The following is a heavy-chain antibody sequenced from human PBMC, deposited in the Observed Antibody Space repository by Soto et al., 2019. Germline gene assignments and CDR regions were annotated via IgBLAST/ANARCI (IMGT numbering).Heavy chain of an antibody. V-gene: IGHV3-30*18. CDR3: AKVGIAAGTDL. D-gene: IGHD6-13*01. Sequence: LRLSCAASGFTFSSFGIHWVRQAPGKGLEWVAVISYDGTKKYYSDSVKGRFTISRDNSKNTLYLQMNSLRPEDTAVYYCAKVGIAAGTDLWGRGTLVTVSS. CDR1: GFTFSSFG. J-gene: IGHJ2*01. CDR2: ISYDGTKK.